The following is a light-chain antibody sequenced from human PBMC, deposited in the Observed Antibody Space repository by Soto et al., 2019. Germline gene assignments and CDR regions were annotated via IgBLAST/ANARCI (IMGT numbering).Light chain of an antibody. V-gene: IGKV1-39*01. Sequence: DIQMTQSPSSLSASIGDRVTITCRASQTISSYLNWYQQKPGKAPKLLIYAASSLQSGVPSRFSGSGSGTDFTLSLSSLQPEDFATYYCQQSYSTTQWTFGQGTKVEIK. CDR3: QQSYSTTQWT. CDR1: QTISSY. CDR2: AAS. J-gene: IGKJ1*01.